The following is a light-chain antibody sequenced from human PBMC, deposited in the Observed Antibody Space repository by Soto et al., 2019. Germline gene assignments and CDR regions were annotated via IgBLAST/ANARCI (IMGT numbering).Light chain of an antibody. CDR3: SSYTSISTVV. CDR1: SSDVGGYNY. V-gene: IGLV2-14*01. Sequence: QSALTQPASVSGSPGQSITISCTGTSSDVGGYNYVSWYQQHPGKAPKLMIYEVSNRPSGVSNRFSGSKSGNTASLTISGLQAEDEADYYYSSYTSISTVVFGGGTKLTVL. CDR2: EVS. J-gene: IGLJ2*01.